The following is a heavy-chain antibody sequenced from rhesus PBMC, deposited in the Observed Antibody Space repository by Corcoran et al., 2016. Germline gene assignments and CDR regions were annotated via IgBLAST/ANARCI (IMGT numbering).Heavy chain of an antibody. V-gene: IGHV5-2*01. CDR3: AKESAAADHFDY. CDR1: GYSFTIYW. CDR2: IDASDSDT. Sequence: EVQLVQSGAEVKRPGESLKISCKTSGYSFTIYWISWVRQMPGKGLEWMGAIDASDSDTRYSPSFQGQVTISADKSISTAYLQWSSLKASDSATYYCAKESAAADHFDYWGQGVLVTVSS. D-gene: IGHD6-31*01. J-gene: IGHJ4*01.